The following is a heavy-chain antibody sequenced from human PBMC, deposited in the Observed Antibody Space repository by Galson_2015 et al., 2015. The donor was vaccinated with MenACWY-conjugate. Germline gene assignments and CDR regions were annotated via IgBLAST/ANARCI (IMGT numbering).Heavy chain of an antibody. CDR3: AGATVGGRLFQH. CDR2: IYNIGST. J-gene: IGHJ1*01. CDR1: GGSISSYY. Sequence: LTCTVSGGSISSYYWSWIRQPPGKGLEWIGYIYNIGSTNYNPSLKSRVTISVDTSKNQFSLKLSSVTAADTAVYYCAGATVGGRLFQHWGQGTLVTVSS. V-gene: IGHV4-59*01. D-gene: IGHD3-10*01.